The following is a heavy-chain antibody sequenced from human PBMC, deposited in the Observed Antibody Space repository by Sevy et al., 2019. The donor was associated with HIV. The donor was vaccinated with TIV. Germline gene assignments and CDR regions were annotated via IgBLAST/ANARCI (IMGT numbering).Heavy chain of an antibody. D-gene: IGHD4-17*01. J-gene: IGHJ6*02. CDR1: GFSFRSYW. Sequence: GRSLRLSCAASGFSFRSYWMSWVRQAPGKGLEWVANINQDGSVKYYLDSVMGRFTISRDSARNSVYLQINSLRADDTARYYCARTGAYADTYYHHYAMDVWGQGTSVTVSS. CDR2: INQDGSVK. CDR3: ARTGAYADTYYHHYAMDV. V-gene: IGHV3-7*03.